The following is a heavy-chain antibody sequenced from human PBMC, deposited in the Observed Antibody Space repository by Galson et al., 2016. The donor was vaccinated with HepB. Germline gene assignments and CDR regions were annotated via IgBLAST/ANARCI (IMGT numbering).Heavy chain of an antibody. D-gene: IGHD2-8*02. CDR3: AKHGVTGGWGSIDY. CDR1: GFTFSHYA. CDR2: ISYDGSKK. Sequence: SLRLSCAASGFTFSHYAIHWVRQAPGKGLEWVAVISYDGSKKYYADSVKGRFTISRDNSKNTLYLQMNSLRAEDTAVYSCAKHGVTGGWGSIDYWGQGTLVTVSS. J-gene: IGHJ4*02. V-gene: IGHV3-30*04.